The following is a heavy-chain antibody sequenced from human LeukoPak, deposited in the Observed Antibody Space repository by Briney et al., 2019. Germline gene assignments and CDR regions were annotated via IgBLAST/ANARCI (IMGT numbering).Heavy chain of an antibody. J-gene: IGHJ6*03. CDR2: IIPIFGTT. Sequence: ASVKVSFKASGGTFSIYAISWVRQAPGQGLEWMGGIIPIFGTTNYAQKFQGRVTITTDESTSTAYMELSSLRSEDTAVYYCASCQGNYYYMDVWGKGTTVTVSS. V-gene: IGHV1-69*05. CDR3: ASCQGNYYYMDV. CDR1: GGTFSIYA. D-gene: IGHD6-13*01.